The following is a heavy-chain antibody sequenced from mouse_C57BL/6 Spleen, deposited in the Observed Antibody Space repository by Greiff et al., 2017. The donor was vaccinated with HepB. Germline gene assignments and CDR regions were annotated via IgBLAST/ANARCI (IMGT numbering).Heavy chain of an antibody. CDR2: IYPRSGNT. V-gene: IGHV1-81*01. J-gene: IGHJ2*01. CDR3: ARGCDY. CDR1: GYTFTSYG. Sequence: VMLVESGAELARPGASVKLSCKASGYTFTSYGISWVKQRTGQGLEWIGEIYPRSGNTYYNEKFKGKATLTADKSSSTAYMELRSLTSEDSAVYFCARGCDYWGQGTTLTVSS. D-gene: IGHD3-3*01.